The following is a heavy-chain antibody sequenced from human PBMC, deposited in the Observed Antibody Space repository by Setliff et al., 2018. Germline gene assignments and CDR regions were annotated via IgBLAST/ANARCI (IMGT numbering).Heavy chain of an antibody. CDR2: IIPIFGTA. CDR3: ARSPFPVDTVMVTTFDS. D-gene: IGHD5-18*01. J-gene: IGHJ4*02. V-gene: IGHV1-69*13. Sequence: ASVKVSCKASGGTFSSYAISWVRQAPGQGLEWMGGIIPIFGTANYAQKFQGRVTITADESTSTAYMELSSLKSEDTAVYYCARSPFPVDTVMVTTFDSWGQGTLVT. CDR1: GGTFSSYA.